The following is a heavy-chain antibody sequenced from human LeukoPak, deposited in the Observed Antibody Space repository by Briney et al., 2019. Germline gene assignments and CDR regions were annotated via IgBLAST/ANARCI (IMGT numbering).Heavy chain of an antibody. CDR2: IYYSGST. Sequence: SETLSLTCTVSGGSISSSSYYWGWIRQPPGKGLEWIGNIYYSGSTYYNPSLKSRVTISVDTSKNQFSLKLSSVTAADTAVYYCARDKNRRVVPFSFFDYWGQGTLVTVSS. J-gene: IGHJ4*02. D-gene: IGHD2-21*01. CDR3: ARDKNRRVVPFSFFDY. CDR1: GGSISSSSYY. V-gene: IGHV4-39*07.